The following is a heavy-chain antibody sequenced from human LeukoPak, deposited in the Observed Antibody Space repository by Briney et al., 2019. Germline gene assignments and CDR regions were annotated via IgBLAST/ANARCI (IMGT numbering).Heavy chain of an antibody. J-gene: IGHJ4*02. CDR3: ARDGPGIAAAALDY. Sequence: GGSLRLSCAASGFTFSDYYMSWIRQAPGKGPEWVSSISSSSSYIYYADSVKGRFTISRDNAKNSLYLQMNSLRAEDTAVYYCARDGPGIAAAALDYWGQGTLVTVSS. CDR2: ISSSSSYI. V-gene: IGHV3-11*06. CDR1: GFTFSDYY. D-gene: IGHD6-13*01.